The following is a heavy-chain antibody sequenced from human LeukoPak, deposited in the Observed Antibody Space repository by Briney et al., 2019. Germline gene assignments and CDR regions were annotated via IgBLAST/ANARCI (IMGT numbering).Heavy chain of an antibody. Sequence: AGGSLRPSCAASKFTFSHYAMGSVRQAPRKWLEWVAVIWNDGSDKYYADSVKGRFTVSRDNSRNILYLQMDSPRAEDTGVYYCAKDAQRGFDYSNSLQHWGPGTLVTVSS. CDR2: IWNDGSDK. J-gene: IGHJ1*01. CDR3: AKDAQRGFDYSNSLQH. CDR1: KFTFSHYA. V-gene: IGHV3-33*06. D-gene: IGHD4-11*01.